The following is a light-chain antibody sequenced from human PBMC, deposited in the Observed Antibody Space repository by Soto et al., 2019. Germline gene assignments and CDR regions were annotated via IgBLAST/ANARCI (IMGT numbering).Light chain of an antibody. V-gene: IGKV1-39*01. CDR2: EAS. CDR1: RTIRRY. Sequence: DIQMTQSPSSLSPSVGDRVTITCRASRTIRRYLNWYQQKPGEAPKLLIYEASTLQSGVPSRFSGSGSGTDFTLTISSLQPEDFATYYCQQSFNTPYTFGQGTKLEMK. J-gene: IGKJ2*01. CDR3: QQSFNTPYT.